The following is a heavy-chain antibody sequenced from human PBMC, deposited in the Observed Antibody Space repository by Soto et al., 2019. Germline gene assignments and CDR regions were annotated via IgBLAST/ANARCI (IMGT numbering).Heavy chain of an antibody. CDR3: ARAYCDSTSCYTDWFDP. CDR1: GYSFSTYD. Sequence: QVQLVQSGAEVKKPGASVKVSCKASGYSFSTYDINWVRQAAGQGLEWMGWVNPKSGNTDYAQRFRGRVTMTSNTSISTAYMELSALTPEDTAVYYCARAYCDSTSCYTDWFDPWGQGTLGTVSS. CDR2: VNPKSGNT. J-gene: IGHJ5*02. V-gene: IGHV1-8*01. D-gene: IGHD2-2*02.